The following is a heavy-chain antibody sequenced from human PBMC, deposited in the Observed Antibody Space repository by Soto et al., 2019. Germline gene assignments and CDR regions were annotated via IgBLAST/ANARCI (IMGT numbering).Heavy chain of an antibody. CDR2: IYHSGST. J-gene: IGHJ4*02. V-gene: IGHV4-38-2*02. Sequence: SETLSITCAVSGYSISSGYYWGWIRQPPGKGLEWIGSIYHSGSTYYNPSLKSRVTISVDTSKNQFSLKLSSVTAADTAVYYCARDGGSMGYWGQGTLVTVSS. D-gene: IGHD3-3*01. CDR1: GYSISSGYY. CDR3: ARDGGSMGY.